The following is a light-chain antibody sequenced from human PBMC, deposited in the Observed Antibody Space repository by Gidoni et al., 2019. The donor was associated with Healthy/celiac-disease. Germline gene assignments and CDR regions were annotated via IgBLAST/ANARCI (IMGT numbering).Light chain of an antibody. CDR2: DTS. CDR3: QQRSNWPPFT. Sequence: EFVLTQYPATLSLSPGERATLACRASQIVSNYLAWYQQKPGQAPRLLIYDTSNSATGIPVRFSGSGSGTDFTLTISSLEPEDFAVYYCQQRSNWPPFTFGPGTKVDIK. CDR1: QIVSNY. J-gene: IGKJ3*01. V-gene: IGKV3-11*01.